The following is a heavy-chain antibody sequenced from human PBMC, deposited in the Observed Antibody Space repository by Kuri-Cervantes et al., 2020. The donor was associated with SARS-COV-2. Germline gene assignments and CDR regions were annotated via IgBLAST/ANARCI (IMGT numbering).Heavy chain of an antibody. J-gene: IGHJ3*02. D-gene: IGHD2-2*01. CDR3: ARRACSSTSCYRALRAFDI. V-gene: IGHV4-39*01. Sequence: GSLRLSCTVSGGSISSSSYYWGWIRQPPGKGLEWIGSIYYSGSTYCNPSLKSRVTISVDTSKNQFSLKLSSVTAADTAVYYCARRACSSTSCYRALRAFDIWGQGTMVTVSS. CDR2: IYYSGST. CDR1: GGSISSSSYY.